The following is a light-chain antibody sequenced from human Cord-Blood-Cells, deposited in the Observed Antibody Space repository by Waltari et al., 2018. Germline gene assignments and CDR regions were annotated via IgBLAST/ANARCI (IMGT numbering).Light chain of an antibody. J-gene: IGLJ2*01. CDR3: CSYAGSSTVV. CDR2: EGS. Sequence: QSALTQPASGSGSPGQSLTIPCTGTSSDVGSYNLVSWYQQHPGKAPKLMIYEGSKRPSGVSNRFSGSKSGNTASLTISGLQAEDEADYYCCSYAGSSTVVFGGGTKLTVL. V-gene: IGLV2-23*01. CDR1: SSDVGSYNL.